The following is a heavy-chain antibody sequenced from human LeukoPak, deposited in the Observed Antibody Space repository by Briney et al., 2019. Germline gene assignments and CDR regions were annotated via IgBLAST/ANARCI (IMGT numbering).Heavy chain of an antibody. J-gene: IGHJ4*02. CDR1: GGSISGYY. Sequence: SETLSLTCTVSGGSISGYYWSWIRQPPGKGLEWIAYIYYSGSTTYNPSLKSRVTVSVDTSKNQFSLKLSSVTAADTAVYYCARDLLEGPIPMSSGNTGENYWGQGTLVTVSS. V-gene: IGHV4-59*12. D-gene: IGHD3-22*01. CDR3: ARDLLEGPIPMSSGNTGENY. CDR2: IYYSGST.